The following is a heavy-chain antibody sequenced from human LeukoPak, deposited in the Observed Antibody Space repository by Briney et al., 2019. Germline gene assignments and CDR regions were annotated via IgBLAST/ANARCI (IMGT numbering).Heavy chain of an antibody. J-gene: IGHJ4*02. V-gene: IGHV4-61*08. Sequence: SETLSLTCTVSGGSISSSGYYWGWVRQPPGRGLEWIVYIYYSVSTNYNPSLKGRVTISVDTSKNQFSLKLSSVTAADTAVYYCARVPTEYDFWSGYHLYYFDYWGQGTLVTVSS. CDR1: GGSISSSGYY. D-gene: IGHD3-3*01. CDR2: IYYSVST. CDR3: ARVPTEYDFWSGYHLYYFDY.